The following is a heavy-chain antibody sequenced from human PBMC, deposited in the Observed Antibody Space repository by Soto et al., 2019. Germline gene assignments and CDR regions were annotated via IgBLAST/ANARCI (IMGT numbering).Heavy chain of an antibody. CDR1: GLTFSDYY. J-gene: IGHJ5*02. CDR2: IDSSGDHI. Sequence: QVQLVESGGGLVKPGGSLRLSCAASGLTFSDYYMSWIRQAPGKGLEWVSYIDSSGDHIHYGDSVKGRFTISRDNAKNSLYLQMNSLRAEDTAVYYCATGRLEGTILGSWGQGTLVTVSS. CDR3: ATGRLEGTILGS. V-gene: IGHV3-11*01. D-gene: IGHD1-1*01.